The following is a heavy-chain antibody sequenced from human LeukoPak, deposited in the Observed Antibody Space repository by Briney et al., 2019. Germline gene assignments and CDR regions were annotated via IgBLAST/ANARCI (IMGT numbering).Heavy chain of an antibody. CDR3: ARHVVAVGFDY. D-gene: IGHD1-26*01. J-gene: IGHJ4*02. V-gene: IGHV3-11*04. Sequence: PGGSLRLSCAASGFTFSDYYMSWIRQAPGKGLEWVSYISSSGSTIYYADSVKGRFTISSDNTNNSLYLQMNSLRAEDTAVYYCARHVVAVGFDYWGQGTMVTVSS. CDR1: GFTFSDYY. CDR2: ISSSGSTI.